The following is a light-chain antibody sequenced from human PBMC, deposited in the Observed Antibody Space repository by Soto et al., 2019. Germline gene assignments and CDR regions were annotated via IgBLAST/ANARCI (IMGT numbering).Light chain of an antibody. J-gene: IGKJ2*01. V-gene: IGKV1-9*01. Sequence: DIQLTQSPSFLSASIGDRVTITCRASQGISSYLAWYQQKPGKAPKLLIYGASTLQSGVPSRFSGCGSGTEFTLTISSLQPEDFATYYCQQLDSYPYTFGQGTKLEIK. CDR2: GAS. CDR1: QGISSY. CDR3: QQLDSYPYT.